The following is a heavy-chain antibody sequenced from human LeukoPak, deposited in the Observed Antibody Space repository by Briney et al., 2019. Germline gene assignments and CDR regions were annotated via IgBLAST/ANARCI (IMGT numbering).Heavy chain of an antibody. V-gene: IGHV3-30*18. Sequence: GRSLRLSCAASGFTFSSYGMHWVRQAPGRGLEWVAVISYDGTNKYYADSVKGRFTISRDNSKSTLYLQMNSLRAEDTAVYYCAKDRGGGYSDYWGQGTLVTVSS. D-gene: IGHD2-15*01. CDR2: ISYDGTNK. CDR3: AKDRGGGYSDY. J-gene: IGHJ4*02. CDR1: GFTFSSYG.